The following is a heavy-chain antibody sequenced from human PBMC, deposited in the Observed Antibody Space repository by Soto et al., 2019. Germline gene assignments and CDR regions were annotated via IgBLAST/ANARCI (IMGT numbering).Heavy chain of an antibody. D-gene: IGHD1-1*01. CDR1: GFSLSTSGGG. J-gene: IGHJ3*02. CDR3: AHRRQELEPGDAFDI. Sequence: GSGPTLVNPTQTLTLTCTFSGFSLSTSGGGVGWIRQPPGKALEWLALIYWDDDKRYSPSLKSRLTITKDTSKNQVVLTMTNMDPVDTATYYCAHRRQELEPGDAFDIWGQGTMVTVSS. V-gene: IGHV2-5*02. CDR2: IYWDDDK.